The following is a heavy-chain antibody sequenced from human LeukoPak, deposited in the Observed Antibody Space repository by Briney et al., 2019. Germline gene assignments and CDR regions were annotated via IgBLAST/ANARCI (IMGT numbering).Heavy chain of an antibody. Sequence: PGGSLRLSCAASGFIFSSYAMHWVRQAPGKGLEWVAVISYDGSNDNYADFVKGRFTSSRDNSKNTLYLQMNSLRVEDTAVYYCIVVIVAPFDYWGQGTLVTVSS. V-gene: IGHV3-30-3*01. CDR1: GFIFSSYA. J-gene: IGHJ4*02. D-gene: IGHD2-15*01. CDR3: IVVIVAPFDY. CDR2: ISYDGSND.